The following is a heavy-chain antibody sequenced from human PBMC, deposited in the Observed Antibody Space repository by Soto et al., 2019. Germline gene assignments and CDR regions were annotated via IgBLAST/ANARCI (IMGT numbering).Heavy chain of an antibody. Sequence: QVQLVQSGAEVKKPGASVKVSCKASGYTFTSYGISWVRQAPGQGREWMGWISAYNGNTNYAQKLQGRVTMTTGTSTSTAYMELRSLGSDDTAVYYCAREGHCSSTSCIYYYYGMDVWGQGATVTVSS. CDR1: GYTFTSYG. V-gene: IGHV1-18*04. CDR2: ISAYNGNT. D-gene: IGHD2-2*01. J-gene: IGHJ6*02. CDR3: AREGHCSSTSCIYYYYGMDV.